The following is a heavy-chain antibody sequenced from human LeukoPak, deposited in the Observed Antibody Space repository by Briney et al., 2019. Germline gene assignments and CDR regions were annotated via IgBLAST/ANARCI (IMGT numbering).Heavy chain of an antibody. D-gene: IGHD3-22*01. CDR1: GFTFSNYG. CDR2: ISGSGSNT. J-gene: IGHJ4*02. Sequence: GGSLRLSCAASGFTFSNYGMSWVRQAPGKGLEWVSAISGSGSNTYYADSVKGRFTISRDNSKNTLYLQMNSLGAEDTAVYYCAKDYDRNYYESSGFFDYWGQGTLVTVSS. V-gene: IGHV3-23*01. CDR3: AKDYDRNYYESSGFFDY.